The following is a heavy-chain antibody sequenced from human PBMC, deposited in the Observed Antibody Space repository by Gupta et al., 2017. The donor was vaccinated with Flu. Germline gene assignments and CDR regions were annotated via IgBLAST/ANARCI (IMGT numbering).Heavy chain of an antibody. Sequence: VRRAPGQGLEWMGGIIPVFGPTKYAQKFKGRVTITADESTNTAYLELSSLRSEDTAVYYCARKGGGHCSGGTCYSFDYWGQGTLVTVSS. J-gene: IGHJ4*02. V-gene: IGHV1-69*01. D-gene: IGHD2-15*01. CDR2: IIPVFGPT. CDR3: ARKGGGHCSGGTCYSFDY.